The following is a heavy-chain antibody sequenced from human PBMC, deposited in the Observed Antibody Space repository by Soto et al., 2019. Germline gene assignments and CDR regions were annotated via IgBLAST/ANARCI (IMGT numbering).Heavy chain of an antibody. D-gene: IGHD3-3*02. CDR2: IFYLGSS. CDR3: ARHSLALRKNNWFDP. Sequence: QLQLQESGPGLVEPSETLSLTCTVSGDSIISSDFYWGWVRQPPGKGLEWIGSIFYLGSSYYNPSLKSRVTMSVDTSKNQFSLRLRSVTAADTALYFCARHSLALRKNNWFDPWGQGIMVTVSS. CDR1: GDSIISSDFY. V-gene: IGHV4-39*01. J-gene: IGHJ5*02.